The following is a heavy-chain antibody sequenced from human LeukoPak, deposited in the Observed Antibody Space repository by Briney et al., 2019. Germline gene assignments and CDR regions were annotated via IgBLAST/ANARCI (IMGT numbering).Heavy chain of an antibody. CDR3: AKHPSAGNFDD. D-gene: IGHD6-25*01. Sequence: GGSLRLSCAASGFTFSSYDMSWVRQAPGKGLEWLSVISGSGGSTYYADSVKGRFTISRDNSKNTLYLQMNSLRGEDTAVYYCAKHPSAGNFDDWSEGPLVTVSS. CDR1: GFTFSSYD. V-gene: IGHV3-23*01. J-gene: IGHJ4*02. CDR2: ISGSGGST.